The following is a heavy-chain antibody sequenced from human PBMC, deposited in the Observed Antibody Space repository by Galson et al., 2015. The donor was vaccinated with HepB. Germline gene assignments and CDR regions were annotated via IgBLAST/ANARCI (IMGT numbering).Heavy chain of an antibody. V-gene: IGHV3-30*18. D-gene: IGHD5-18*01. Sequence: SLRLSCAASGFTFSSYGMHWVRQAPGKGLEWVAVISYDGSNKYYADSVKGRFTISRGNSKNTLYLQMNSLRAEDTAVYYCAKDGGYSYGWYFDYWGQGTLVTVSS. CDR2: ISYDGSNK. CDR1: GFTFSSYG. CDR3: AKDGGYSYGWYFDY. J-gene: IGHJ4*02.